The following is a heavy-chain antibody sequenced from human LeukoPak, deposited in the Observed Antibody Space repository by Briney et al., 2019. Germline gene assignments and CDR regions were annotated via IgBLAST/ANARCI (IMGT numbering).Heavy chain of an antibody. J-gene: IGHJ5*02. D-gene: IGHD3-10*01. Sequence: KPSETLSPTCTVSGGSISSSSYYWGWIRQPPGKGLEWIGSIYYSGSTYYNPSFKSRVTISVDTSKNQFSLKLSSVTAADTAVYYCARGNTMVRGFDPWGQGTLVTVSS. V-gene: IGHV4-39*07. CDR2: IYYSGST. CDR3: ARGNTMVRGFDP. CDR1: GGSISSSSYY.